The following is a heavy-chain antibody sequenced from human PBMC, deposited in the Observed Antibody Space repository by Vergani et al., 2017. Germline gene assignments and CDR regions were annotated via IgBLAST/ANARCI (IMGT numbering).Heavy chain of an antibody. Sequence: QVQLVQSGAEVKKPGASVKVSCKASGYTFTSYDINWVRQATGQGLEWMGWMNPNSGNTGYAQKFQGRVTMTRNTSISTAYMELSSLRSEDTAVYYCAGTGYYDFWSGYYPFDYWGQGTLVTVSS. CDR2: MNPNSGNT. J-gene: IGHJ4*02. D-gene: IGHD3-3*01. CDR1: GYTFTSYD. CDR3: AGTGYYDFWSGYYPFDY. V-gene: IGHV1-8*01.